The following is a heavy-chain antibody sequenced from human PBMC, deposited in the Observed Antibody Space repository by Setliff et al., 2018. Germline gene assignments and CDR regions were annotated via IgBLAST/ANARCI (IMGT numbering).Heavy chain of an antibody. D-gene: IGHD3-22*01. J-gene: IGHJ6*03. CDR1: GVTFSTYS. V-gene: IGHV3-48*01. CDR2: ISSRSNTI. Sequence: ASLRLSCSASGVTFSTYSINWVRQAPGKGLEWIAYISSRSNTIYYADSVKGRFTISRDNAKNSLYLQLNSLRAEDTAVYYCATNPRKGRSGGYYYDDPYYFYMDVWGKGTTVTVSS. CDR3: ATNPRKGRSGGYYYDDPYYFYMDV.